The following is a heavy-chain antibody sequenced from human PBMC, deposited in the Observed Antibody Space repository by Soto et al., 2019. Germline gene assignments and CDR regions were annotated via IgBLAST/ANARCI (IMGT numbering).Heavy chain of an antibody. CDR3: AREVIGYYYDSSGYSDY. V-gene: IGHV3-30-3*01. Sequence: GGSLRLSFAASGFTFSSYAMHWVRQAPGKGLEWVAVISYDGSNKYYADSVKGRFTISRDNSKNTLYLQMNSLKAEDTAVYYCAREVIGYYYDSSGYSDYWGQGT. J-gene: IGHJ4*02. D-gene: IGHD3-22*01. CDR2: ISYDGSNK. CDR1: GFTFSSYA.